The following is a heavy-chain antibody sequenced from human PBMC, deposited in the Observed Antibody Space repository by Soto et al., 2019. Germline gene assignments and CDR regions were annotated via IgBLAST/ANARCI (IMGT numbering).Heavy chain of an antibody. CDR3: AKAYDSSGYYHEAGFDY. D-gene: IGHD3-22*01. J-gene: IGHJ4*02. V-gene: IGHV3-9*01. Sequence: EVQLVESGGGLVQSGRSLRLSCAASGFTFDDYAMHWVRQAPGKGLEWVSGISWNSGRIGYADSVKGRFTISRDNAKNSLSLQMNSLRAEDTALYYCAKAYDSSGYYHEAGFDYWGQGTLVTVSS. CDR2: ISWNSGRI. CDR1: GFTFDDYA.